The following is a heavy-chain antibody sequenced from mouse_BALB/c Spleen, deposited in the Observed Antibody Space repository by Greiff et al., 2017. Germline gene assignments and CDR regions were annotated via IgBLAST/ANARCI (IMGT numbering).Heavy chain of an antibody. CDR2: ISYDGSN. CDR1: GYSITSGYY. V-gene: IGHV3-6*02. Sequence: EVKLQESGPGLVKPSQSLSLTCSVTGYSITSGYYWNWIRQFPGNKLEWMGYISYDGSNNYNPSLKNRISITRDTSKNQFFLKLNSVTTEDIATYYCAKGYYGNSYAMDYWGQGTSVTVSS. CDR3: AKGYYGNSYAMDY. J-gene: IGHJ4*01. D-gene: IGHD2-1*01.